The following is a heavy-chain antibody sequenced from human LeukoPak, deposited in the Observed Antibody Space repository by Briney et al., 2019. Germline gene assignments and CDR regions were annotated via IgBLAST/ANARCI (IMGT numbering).Heavy chain of an antibody. V-gene: IGHV3-66*01. D-gene: IGHD3-10*01. CDR1: GFTFSSYW. CDR2: IYSGGST. Sequence: PGGSLRLSCAASGFTFSSYWMSWVRQAPGKGLEWVSVIYSGGSTYYADSVKGRFTISRDNSKNTLYLQMNSLRAEDTAVYYCAREPPGSYAFDIWGQGTMVTVSS. J-gene: IGHJ3*02. CDR3: AREPPGSYAFDI.